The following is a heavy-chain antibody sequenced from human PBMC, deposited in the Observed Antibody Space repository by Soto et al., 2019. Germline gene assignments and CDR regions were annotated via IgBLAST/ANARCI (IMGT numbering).Heavy chain of an antibody. D-gene: IGHD3-10*01. CDR2: INHSGST. J-gene: IGHJ6*02. V-gene: IGHV4-34*01. CDR1: GRSFSGYY. CDR3: ARYPYGSGSPNYYYGMDV. Sequence: SETLSLTCAVYGRSFSGYYWSWIRQPPGKGLEWIGEINHSGSTNYNPSLKSRVTISVDTSKNQFSLKLSSVTAADTAVYYCARYPYGSGSPNYYYGMDVWGQGTTVTVSS.